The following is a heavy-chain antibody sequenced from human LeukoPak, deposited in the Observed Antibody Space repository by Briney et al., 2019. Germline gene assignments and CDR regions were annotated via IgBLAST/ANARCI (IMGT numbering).Heavy chain of an antibody. V-gene: IGHV1-8*01. CDR2: MNPNSGNT. CDR1: GYTFTSYD. J-gene: IGHJ4*02. CDR3: ARGYCSGGSCYLYYFDY. D-gene: IGHD2-15*01. Sequence: ASVKVSCKASGYTFTSYDINWVRQATGQGLEWMGWMNPNSGNTGYAQKFQGRVTMTRNTSISTAYMELSSLRSEDTAVYYRARGYCSGGSCYLYYFDYWGQGTLVTVSS.